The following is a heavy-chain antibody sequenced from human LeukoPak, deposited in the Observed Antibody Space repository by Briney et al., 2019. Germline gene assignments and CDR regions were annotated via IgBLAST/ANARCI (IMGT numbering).Heavy chain of an antibody. J-gene: IGHJ4*02. Sequence: HPGGSLRLSCAASGFSVSNNYMNWVRQAPGKGLEWVSIIHADGITYYADSVKGRFTISRDNSRNTLYLQMDSLRAEDTAVYYCARAIEWLAFDFWGQGTLVTVSS. CDR3: ARAIEWLAFDF. CDR1: GFSVSNNY. V-gene: IGHV3-53*01. D-gene: IGHD6-19*01. CDR2: IHADGIT.